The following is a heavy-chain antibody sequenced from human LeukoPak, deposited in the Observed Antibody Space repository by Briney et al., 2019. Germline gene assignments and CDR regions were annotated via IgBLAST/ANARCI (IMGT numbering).Heavy chain of an antibody. J-gene: IGHJ4*02. CDR1: GFTFSSYA. CDR3: ARERSGYGDYNY. CDR2: ISAGGSAV. D-gene: IGHD4-17*01. Sequence: GGSLRLSCAASGFTFSSYAMHWIRQAPGRGLERVSYISAGGSAVYYADSVKGRFTISRDNAKNSLYLQMNNLRAEDTAVYYCARERSGYGDYNYWGQGTLVTVSS. V-gene: IGHV3-48*04.